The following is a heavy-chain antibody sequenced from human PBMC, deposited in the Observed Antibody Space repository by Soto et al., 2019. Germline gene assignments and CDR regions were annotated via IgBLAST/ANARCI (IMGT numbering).Heavy chain of an antibody. D-gene: IGHD3-10*01. V-gene: IGHV4-31*03. CDR2: IYYSGST. CDR3: ARVLVRGVARFDY. CDR1: GDSISSGDYY. J-gene: IGHJ4*02. Sequence: QVQLQESGPGMVQPSQTLSLTCSISGDSISSGDYYWSWIRQHPGKGLEWIGYIYYSGSTYYNPSLKSRVTISVDTSKNQFSLKLSSVTAADTAVYYCARVLVRGVARFDYWGQGTLVTVSS.